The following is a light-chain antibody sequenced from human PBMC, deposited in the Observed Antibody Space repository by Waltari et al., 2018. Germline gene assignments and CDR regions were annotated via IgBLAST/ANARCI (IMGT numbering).Light chain of an antibody. CDR3: QQSYDNPLT. CDR1: QSISTS. V-gene: IGKV1-39*01. J-gene: IGKJ4*01. CDR2: ASS. Sequence: DIQMTQSPSSLSASVGDRVNITCRASQSISTSVNWYQQKPGKAPRLLVYASSGLQSGVPSKFSGGGFGTNFTLTITSLEPEDFATYYCQQSYDNPLTFGGGTRVESK.